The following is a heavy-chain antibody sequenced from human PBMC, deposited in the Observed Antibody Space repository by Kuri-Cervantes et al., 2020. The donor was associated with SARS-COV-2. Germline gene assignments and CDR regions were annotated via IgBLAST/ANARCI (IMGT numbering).Heavy chain of an antibody. Sequence: GGSLRLSCAASGFTFSSYSMNWVRQAPGKGLEWVSYISSSSSYIYYADSVKGRFTISRDNAKNSLYLQMNSLRAEDTAVYYCARDRVLGWLDYYYYMDVWGKGTTVTVSS. CDR2: ISSSSSYI. CDR1: GFTFSSYS. J-gene: IGHJ6*03. CDR3: ARDRVLGWLDYYYYMDV. V-gene: IGHV3-21*05. D-gene: IGHD3-3*01.